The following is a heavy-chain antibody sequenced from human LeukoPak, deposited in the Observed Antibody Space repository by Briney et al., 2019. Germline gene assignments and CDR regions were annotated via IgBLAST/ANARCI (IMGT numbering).Heavy chain of an antibody. CDR2: ISANDGNT. V-gene: IGHV1-18*01. D-gene: IGHD3-10*01. Sequence: ASVKVSCKASGYTFTSYGISWVRQAPGQGLEWMGWISANDGNTDYPQKLQGRVTMTTDTFTSTAYMELRSLRSDDTAVYYCARESHVTREDYWGQGTLVTVSS. CDR1: GYTFTSYG. CDR3: ARESHVTREDY. J-gene: IGHJ4*02.